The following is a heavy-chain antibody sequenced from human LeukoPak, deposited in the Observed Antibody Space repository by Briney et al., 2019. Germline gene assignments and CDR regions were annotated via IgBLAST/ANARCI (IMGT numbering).Heavy chain of an antibody. D-gene: IGHD4-11*01. J-gene: IGHJ4*02. CDR2: INPSGGST. Sequence: ASVKVSCKASGYTFTSYYMHWVRLAPGQGLEWMGIINPSGGSTSYAQKFQGRVTMTRDMSTRTVYLELSSLTTEDTAVYYCARGDYSSSLEGLAFWGQGTLVTVSS. V-gene: IGHV1-46*01. CDR3: ARGDYSSSLEGLAF. CDR1: GYTFTSYY.